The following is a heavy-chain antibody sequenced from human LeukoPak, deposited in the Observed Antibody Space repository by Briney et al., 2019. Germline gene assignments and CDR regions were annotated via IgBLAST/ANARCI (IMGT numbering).Heavy chain of an antibody. J-gene: IGHJ4*02. CDR1: GFTFSSYA. Sequence: PGGSLRLSCAASGFTFSSYAMSWVRQAPGKGLEWVSAISGSGGSTYYADSVKGRFTISRDNSKNTLYLQMNSLRAEDTAVYYCAREVPGYYGSGTYHIVGTYFDYWGQGTLVTVSS. CDR3: AREVPGYYGSGTYHIVGTYFDY. V-gene: IGHV3-23*01. CDR2: ISGSGGST. D-gene: IGHD3-10*01.